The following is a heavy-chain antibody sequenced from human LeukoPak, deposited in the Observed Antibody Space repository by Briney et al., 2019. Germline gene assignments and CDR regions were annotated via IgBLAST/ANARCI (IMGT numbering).Heavy chain of an antibody. Sequence: SETLSLTCTVSGGSVSSGSYYWSWIRQPPGKGLEWIGYIYYSGSTNYNPSLKSRVTISVDTSKNQFSLELSSVTAADTAVYYCARDFRVPAAAYWYFDLWGRGTLVTVSS. CDR3: ARDFRVPAAAYWYFDL. CDR2: IYYSGST. CDR1: GGSVSSGSYY. D-gene: IGHD2-2*01. V-gene: IGHV4-61*01. J-gene: IGHJ2*01.